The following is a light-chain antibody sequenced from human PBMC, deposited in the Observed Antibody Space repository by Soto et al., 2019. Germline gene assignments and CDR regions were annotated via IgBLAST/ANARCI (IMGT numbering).Light chain of an antibody. CDR3: QQSYTTPLT. Sequence: DIQMTQSPSSLSPSIGDRVTITCRASQSIRSYLNWYQQKPGKAPKLLIYAASTLRSGVPSRFSGSGSGTDFTLTISSLQPEDFATYYCQQSYTTPLTFGGGTKVEIK. V-gene: IGKV1-39*01. J-gene: IGKJ4*01. CDR2: AAS. CDR1: QSIRSY.